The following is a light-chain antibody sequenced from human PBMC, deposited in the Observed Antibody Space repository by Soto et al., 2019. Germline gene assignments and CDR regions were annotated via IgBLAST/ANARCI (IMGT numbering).Light chain of an antibody. Sequence: QSALTQPPSASGSPGQSVTISCTGTSSDVGAYIFVSWYQQHPGKAPKLMVYDVNRRPPGVPDRFFGSKSGNTAFLTISGLQAEDEADYYCCSLTSGPGWVFGGGTKLTVL. CDR3: CSLTSGPGWV. V-gene: IGLV2-8*01. CDR2: DVN. J-gene: IGLJ3*02. CDR1: SSDVGAYIF.